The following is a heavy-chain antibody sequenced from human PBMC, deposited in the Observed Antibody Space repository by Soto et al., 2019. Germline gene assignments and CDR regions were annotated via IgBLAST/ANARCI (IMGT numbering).Heavy chain of an antibody. Sequence: HPGGSLRLSCAASGFTFSSYSMNWVRQAPGKGLEWVSYISSSSSTIYYADSVKGRFTISRDNAKNSLYLQMNSLRAEDTAVYYCARGGFGRITIFGVVDDAFDIWGQGTMVTVSS. V-gene: IGHV3-48*01. D-gene: IGHD3-3*01. CDR3: ARGGFGRITIFGVVDDAFDI. CDR2: ISSSSSTI. CDR1: GFTFSSYS. J-gene: IGHJ3*02.